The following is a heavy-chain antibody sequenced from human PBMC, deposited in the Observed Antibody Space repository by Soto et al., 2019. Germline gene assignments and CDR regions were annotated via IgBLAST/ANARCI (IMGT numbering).Heavy chain of an antibody. CDR2: ISGTGYGT. V-gene: IGHV3-23*01. CDR1: GFTFSNNA. Sequence: GGSLRLSCAASGFTFSNNAMNWVRQAPGKGLEWASGISGTGYGTYYADSVKGRFTISGDSSNNTLYLQMNSLRGEDTAIYYCAKARQAQSHYYYGMDVWGQGTPVTVSS. D-gene: IGHD6-19*01. CDR3: AKARQAQSHYYYGMDV. J-gene: IGHJ6*02.